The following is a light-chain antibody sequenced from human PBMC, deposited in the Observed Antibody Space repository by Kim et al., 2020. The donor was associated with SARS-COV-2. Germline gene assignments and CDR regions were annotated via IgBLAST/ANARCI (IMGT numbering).Light chain of an antibody. J-gene: IGLJ2*01. Sequence: QSALTQPASVSGSPGQSITISCTGTSSDVGGYNYVSWYQQHPGKAPKLMIYDVSKRPSWVSNRFSGSKSGNTASLTISGLQAEDEADYYCSSYTSSSSVVFGGGTQLTVL. CDR2: DVS. V-gene: IGLV2-14*01. CDR3: SSYTSSSSVV. CDR1: SSDVGGYNY.